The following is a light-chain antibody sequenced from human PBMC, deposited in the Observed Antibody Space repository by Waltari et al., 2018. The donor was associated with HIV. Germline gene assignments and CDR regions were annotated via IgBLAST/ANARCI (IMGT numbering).Light chain of an antibody. Sequence: QSALTQPASVSGSPGQSITISCTGTSSDVGRYNLVSWYQQHPGKAPKLMIYEVNKRPSGVSNRFSGSKSGNTASLTISGLQTEDEADYYCCSYAGSREVFGGGTKLTVL. J-gene: IGLJ2*01. V-gene: IGLV2-23*02. CDR3: CSYAGSREV. CDR1: SSDVGRYNL. CDR2: EVN.